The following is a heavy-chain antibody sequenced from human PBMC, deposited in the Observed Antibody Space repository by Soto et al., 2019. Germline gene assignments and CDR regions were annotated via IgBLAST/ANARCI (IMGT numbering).Heavy chain of an antibody. CDR1: GGSISSYY. CDR2: IYYSGST. CDR3: ARVPPLGSGYPFYYYYYMDV. V-gene: IGHV4-59*01. J-gene: IGHJ6*03. D-gene: IGHD3-3*01. Sequence: PSETLSLTCTVSGGSISSYYWSWIRQPPGKGLEWIGYIYYSGSTNYNPSLKSRVTISVDTSKNQFSLKLSSVTAADTAVYYCARVPPLGSGYPFYYYYYMDVWGKGATVTVSS.